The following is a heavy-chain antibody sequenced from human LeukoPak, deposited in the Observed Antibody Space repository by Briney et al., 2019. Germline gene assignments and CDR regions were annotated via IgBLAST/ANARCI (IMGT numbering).Heavy chain of an antibody. CDR1: GGTFSSYA. V-gene: IGHV1-69*13. J-gene: IGHJ3*02. CDR3: AAERLVPGGPGPRGAFDI. D-gene: IGHD2-2*01. CDR2: IIPIFGTA. Sequence: ASVKVSCKASGGTFSSYAISWVRQAPGQGLEWMGGIIPIFGTANYAQKFQGRVTITADESTSTAYMELSSLRSEDTAVYYCAAERLVPGGPGPRGAFDIWGQGTMVTVSS.